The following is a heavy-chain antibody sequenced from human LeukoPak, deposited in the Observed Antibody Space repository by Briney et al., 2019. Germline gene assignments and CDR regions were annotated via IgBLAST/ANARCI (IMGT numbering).Heavy chain of an antibody. V-gene: IGHV3-30*03. D-gene: IGHD2/OR15-2a*01. CDR2: IAYGGTYT. Sequence: GTSLRLSFAASGFTFSDYAMHWVRQAPGKGLGWVAVIAYGGTYTHHADSLKGRFTISGDNSRDTLYLQINSLRPEDKALYYCARNKAITAFFGMDVWGQGTTIIVPS. J-gene: IGHJ6*02. CDR1: GFTFSDYA. CDR3: ARNKAITAFFGMDV.